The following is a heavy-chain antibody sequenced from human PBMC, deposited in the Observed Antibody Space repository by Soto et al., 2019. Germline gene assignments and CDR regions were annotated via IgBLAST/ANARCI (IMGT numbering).Heavy chain of an antibody. J-gene: IGHJ5*01. CDR3: VGADNWFDS. V-gene: IGHV4-59*01. Sequence: ETLSLTCTVSGGSISRYYWNWIRQPPGKGLEWIGYIYYTGNTNYNPSLKSRVTISVDTSKNQFSLKLSSVTAADTAVYYCVGADNWFDSWGQGTLVTVS. CDR2: IYYTGNT. CDR1: GGSISRYY.